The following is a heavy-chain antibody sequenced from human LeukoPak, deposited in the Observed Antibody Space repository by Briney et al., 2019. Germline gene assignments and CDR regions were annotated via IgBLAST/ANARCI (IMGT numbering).Heavy chain of an antibody. V-gene: IGHV1-18*01. Sequence: ASVKVSCKASGYTFTSYGISWVRQAPGQGLEWMGWITTYNGNANYAQKFQGRVTMSTDTSTSTAYMELRSLRSDDTAVYYCARSFYEGCTSHCYTTFDYWGQGTLVTVSS. J-gene: IGHJ4*02. CDR1: GYTFTSYG. CDR3: ARSFYEGCTSHCYTTFDY. CDR2: ITTYNGNA. D-gene: IGHD2-2*02.